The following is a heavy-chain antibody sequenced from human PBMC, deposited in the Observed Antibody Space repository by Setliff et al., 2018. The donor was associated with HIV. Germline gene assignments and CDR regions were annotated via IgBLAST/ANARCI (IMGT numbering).Heavy chain of an antibody. J-gene: IGHJ6*02. CDR1: GGSISSHY. CDR3: ARAQTDYYGMDV. CDR2: FYYSGST. V-gene: IGHV4-59*11. Sequence: SETLSLTCTVSGGSISSHYWSWIRQPPGKGLEWIGYFYYSGSTNYNPSLKSRVTISVDTSKNQFYLKLSSVTAADTAVYYCARAQTDYYGMDVWGQGTTVTVSS.